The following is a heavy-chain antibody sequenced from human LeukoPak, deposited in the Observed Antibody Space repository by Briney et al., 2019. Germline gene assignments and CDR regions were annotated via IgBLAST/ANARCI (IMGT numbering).Heavy chain of an antibody. J-gene: IGHJ2*01. CDR2: IYYSGST. CDR1: GGSISSYY. V-gene: IGHV4-59*12. D-gene: IGHD6-19*01. CDR3: ARGTRIAVAHWYFDL. Sequence: SETLSLTCTVSGGSISSYYWSWIRQPPGKGLEWIGYIYYSGSTNYNPSLKSRVTISVDTSKNQFSLKLSSVTAADTAVYYCARGTRIAVAHWYFDLWGRGTLVTVSS.